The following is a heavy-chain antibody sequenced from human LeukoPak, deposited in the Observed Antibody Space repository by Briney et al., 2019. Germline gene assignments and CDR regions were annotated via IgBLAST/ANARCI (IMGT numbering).Heavy chain of an antibody. CDR3: ARSVGINGRLFDY. CDR1: GGSIRSYY. CDR2: INHSGST. D-gene: IGHD3-22*01. V-gene: IGHV4-34*01. Sequence: SETLSLTCTVSGGSIRSYYWSWIRQPPGKGLEWIGEINHSGSTNYNPSLKSRVTISVDTSKNQFSLKLSSVTAADTAVYYCARSVGINGRLFDYWGQGTLVTVSS. J-gene: IGHJ4*02.